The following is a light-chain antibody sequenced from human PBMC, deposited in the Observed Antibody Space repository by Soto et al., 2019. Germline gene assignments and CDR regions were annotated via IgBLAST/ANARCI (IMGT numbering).Light chain of an antibody. Sequence: QSVLTQPPSVSGSPGQSITVSCTGTSSDIGASNFVSWYQHLPGRAPKVIIFEATNRPSGVSNRFSGSKSGITASLTICGLXADDEDEYFCISYKADDAFRFGTGTRVTVL. V-gene: IGLV2-14*01. CDR1: SSDIGASNF. CDR3: ISYKADDAFR. J-gene: IGLJ1*01. CDR2: EAT.